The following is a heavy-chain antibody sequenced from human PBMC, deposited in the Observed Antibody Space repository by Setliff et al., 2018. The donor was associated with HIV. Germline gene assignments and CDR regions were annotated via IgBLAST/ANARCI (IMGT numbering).Heavy chain of an antibody. Sequence: SETLSLTCYVSGVSISTTDYYWAWIRQPPGKGLEWIGSISYTEGSFDNASFESRVTMSVDSSKNHFSLKMTSVTAADTAVYFCARASPDRVATFFDFWGQGTLVTVS. CDR3: ARASPDRVATFFDF. V-gene: IGHV4-39*07. CDR1: GVSISTTDYY. CDR2: ISYTEGS. J-gene: IGHJ4*02. D-gene: IGHD5-12*01.